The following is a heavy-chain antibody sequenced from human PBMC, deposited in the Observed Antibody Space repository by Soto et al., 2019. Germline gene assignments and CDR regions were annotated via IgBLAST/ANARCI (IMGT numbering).Heavy chain of an antibody. CDR3: AGVHSSGYYGY. CDR2: INHSGST. J-gene: IGHJ4*02. D-gene: IGHD3-22*01. CDR1: GGSFSGYY. Sequence: SETLSLTCAVYGGSFSGYYWSWIRQPPGKGLEWIGEINHSGSTNYNPSLKSRVTISVDTSKNQFSLKLSSVTAADTAVYYCAGVHSSGYYGYWGQGTLVTVSS. V-gene: IGHV4-34*01.